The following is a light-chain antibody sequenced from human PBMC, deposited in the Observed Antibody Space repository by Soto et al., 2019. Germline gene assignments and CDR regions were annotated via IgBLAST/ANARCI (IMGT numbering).Light chain of an antibody. J-gene: IGKJ5*01. CDR2: DAS. V-gene: IGKV3-11*01. CDR1: QSINYY. CDR3: QQRSNWPSIT. Sequence: EIVLTQSPATLSLSPGERATLSCRASQSINYYLAWYQQKPGQAPRLLIYDASNRATGIPARFSGSGSGTDFTLTISRLEPEDFALYYCQQRSNWPSITFGQGTRLEIK.